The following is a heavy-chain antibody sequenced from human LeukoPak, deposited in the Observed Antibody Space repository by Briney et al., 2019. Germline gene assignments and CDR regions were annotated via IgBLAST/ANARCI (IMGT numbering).Heavy chain of an antibody. CDR3: ARETLHTAMITSFDY. CDR1: GFTFSRYW. Sequence: GGSLRLSCAASGFTFSRYWMHWVRQAPGKGLEWVAVISFDGNNRYYADSVKGRFTISRDNSKNTLYLQMNSMRVEDTAVYYCARETLHTAMITSFDYWGQGTLVTVSS. D-gene: IGHD5-18*01. V-gene: IGHV3-30-3*01. J-gene: IGHJ4*02. CDR2: ISFDGNNR.